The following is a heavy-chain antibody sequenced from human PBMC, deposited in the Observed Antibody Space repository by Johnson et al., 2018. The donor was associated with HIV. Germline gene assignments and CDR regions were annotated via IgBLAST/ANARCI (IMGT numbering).Heavy chain of an antibody. Sequence: QVQLVESGGGVVQPGGSLRLSCAAPGLTFSSYGMHWVRQAPGKGLEWVAFIHYDGSNKYYVDSVKGRFTISRDNAKNSLYLQMNSLRAEDTAVYYCARAIAAAGTVGVDAFDIWGQGTMVTVSS. CDR2: IHYDGSNK. V-gene: IGHV3-30*02. J-gene: IGHJ3*02. D-gene: IGHD6-13*01. CDR3: ARAIAAAGTVGVDAFDI. CDR1: GLTFSSYG.